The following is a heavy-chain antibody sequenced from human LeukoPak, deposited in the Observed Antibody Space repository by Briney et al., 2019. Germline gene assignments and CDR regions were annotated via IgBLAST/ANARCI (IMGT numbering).Heavy chain of an antibody. CDR2: IIPIFGTA. D-gene: IGHD3-22*01. CDR1: GGTFSSYA. Sequence: SVKVSFKASGGTFSSYAISWVRQAPGQGLEWMGGIIPIFGTANYAQKFQGRVTITADESTSTAYMELSSLRSEDTAVYYCARGAAYYDSSGYYYRYFDLWGRGTLVTVSS. J-gene: IGHJ2*01. V-gene: IGHV1-69*01. CDR3: ARGAAYYDSSGYYYRYFDL.